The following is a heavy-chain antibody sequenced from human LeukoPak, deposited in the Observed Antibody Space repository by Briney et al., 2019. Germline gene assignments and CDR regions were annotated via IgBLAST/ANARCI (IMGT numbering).Heavy chain of an antibody. Sequence: GGSLRLSCAVSGFTFSNHGMSWVRQAPGKALECVSTISANGGSTYYADSVKGRFTISRDNSNNMVYLQMDSLRAEDTATYYCAKLNSYGDYWGQGTLVTLSS. CDR2: ISANGGST. CDR3: AKLNSYGDY. D-gene: IGHD5-18*01. V-gene: IGHV3-23*01. CDR1: GFTFSNHG. J-gene: IGHJ4*02.